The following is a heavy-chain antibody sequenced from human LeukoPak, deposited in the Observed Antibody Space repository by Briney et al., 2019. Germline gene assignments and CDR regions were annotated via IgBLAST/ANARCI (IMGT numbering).Heavy chain of an antibody. Sequence: GGSLRLSCAASGFTFSSYSMNWVRQAPGKGLEWVSCISSSSSYIYYADSVKGRFTISRDNAKNSLYLQMNSLRAEDTAVYYCARDRSGWSDYYYYMDVWGKGTTVTVSS. D-gene: IGHD6-19*01. J-gene: IGHJ6*03. CDR1: GFTFSSYS. V-gene: IGHV3-21*01. CDR2: ISSSSSYI. CDR3: ARDRSGWSDYYYYMDV.